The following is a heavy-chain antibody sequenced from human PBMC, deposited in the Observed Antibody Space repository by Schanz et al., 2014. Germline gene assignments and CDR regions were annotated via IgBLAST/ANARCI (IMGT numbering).Heavy chain of an antibody. J-gene: IGHJ3*02. CDR3: ARENLNWEAFDI. CDR2: MYINSGST. Sequence: EVQLVESGGGLIQPGGSLRLSCAVSGFTVNTNYMSWVRQAPGKGLEWISSMYINSGSTQYADSVKGRFIISRDSSKNTLFLQMNSLRAEDTAVYYCARENLNWEAFDIWGQGTKVTVSS. V-gene: IGHV3-53*01. CDR1: GFTVNTNY. D-gene: IGHD7-27*01.